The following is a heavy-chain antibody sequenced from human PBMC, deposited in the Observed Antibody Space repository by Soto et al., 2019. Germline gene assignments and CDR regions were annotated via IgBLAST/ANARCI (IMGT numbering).Heavy chain of an antibody. Sequence: SETLCLTWTVSGDSISTHYWRWIRQPPGKGLEWIGYIYYSGSTNYNPSLKSRVTISVDTSKNQFSLKLSSVTAADTAVYYCAKHSSGYYRDAFDIWGQGTMVTGSS. CDR1: GDSISTHY. J-gene: IGHJ3*02. CDR3: AKHSSGYYRDAFDI. V-gene: IGHV4-59*11. CDR2: IYYSGST. D-gene: IGHD3-22*01.